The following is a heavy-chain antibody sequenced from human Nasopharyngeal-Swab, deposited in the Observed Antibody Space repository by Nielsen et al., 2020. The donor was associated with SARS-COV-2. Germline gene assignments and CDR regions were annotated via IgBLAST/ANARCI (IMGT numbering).Heavy chain of an antibody. J-gene: IGHJ4*02. V-gene: IGHV3-30*18. Sequence: GESLKIYCAASGFTFSSYGMHWVRQAPGTGLEWVAVISYDGSNKYYADSVKGRFTISRDNSKNTQYLQMNSLRAEDTAVYYCAKDEGWYYYVSGSHPGGFDYWGQGTLVTVSS. D-gene: IGHD3-10*01. CDR3: AKDEGWYYYVSGSHPGGFDY. CDR1: GFTFSSYG. CDR2: ISYDGSNK.